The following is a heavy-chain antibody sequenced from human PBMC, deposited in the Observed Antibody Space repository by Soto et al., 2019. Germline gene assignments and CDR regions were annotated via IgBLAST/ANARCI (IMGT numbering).Heavy chain of an antibody. J-gene: IGHJ6*02. D-gene: IGHD4-17*01. CDR1: GYSFTSYW. CDR2: IYPGDSDT. V-gene: IGHV5-51*01. CDR3: ARRDYGDYDYYGMDV. Sequence: GESLKISCKGSGYSFTSYWIGWVRQMPGKGLEWMGIIYPGDSDTRYSPSFQGQVTISADKSISTAYLQWSSLKASDTAMYYCARRDYGDYDYYGMDVWGQGTTVTVSS.